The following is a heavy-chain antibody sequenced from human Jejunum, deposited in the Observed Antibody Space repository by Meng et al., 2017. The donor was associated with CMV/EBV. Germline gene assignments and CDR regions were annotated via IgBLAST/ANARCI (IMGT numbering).Heavy chain of an antibody. CDR2: IYYSGTT. V-gene: IGHV4-39*07. J-gene: IGHJ4*02. CDR3: ARAPFNYYDSSGDPPDY. CDR1: NNDYY. Sequence: NNDYYGGWIRPPPGKGLEWIGNIYYSGTTYYNPSLKSRVTQSVDTSKNQFSLKLSSVTAADTAVYYCARAPFNYYDSSGDPPDYWGQGTLVTVSS. D-gene: IGHD3-22*01.